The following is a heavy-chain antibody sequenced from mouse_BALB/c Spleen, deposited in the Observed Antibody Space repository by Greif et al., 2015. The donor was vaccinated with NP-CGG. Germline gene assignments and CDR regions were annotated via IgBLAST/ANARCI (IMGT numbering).Heavy chain of an antibody. CDR3: ARDGNYWYFDV. V-gene: IGHV5-4*02. Sequence: EVKLVEPGGGLVKPGGPLKLSCAASGFTFSDYYMYWVRQTPEKRLEWVATISDGGSYTYYPDSVKGRFTISGDNAKNNLYLQMSSLKSEDTAMYYCARDGNYWYFDVWGAGTTVTVSS. D-gene: IGHD2-1*01. J-gene: IGHJ1*01. CDR1: GFTFSDYY. CDR2: ISDGGSYT.